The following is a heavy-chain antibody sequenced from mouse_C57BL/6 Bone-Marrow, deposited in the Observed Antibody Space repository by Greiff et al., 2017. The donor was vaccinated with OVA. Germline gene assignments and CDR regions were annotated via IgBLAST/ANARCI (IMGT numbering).Heavy chain of an antibody. V-gene: IGHV5-4*03. CDR1: GFTFSSYA. CDR2: ISDGGSYT. Sequence: EVKLVESGGGLVKPGGSLKLSCAASGFTFSSYAMSWVRQTPEKRLEWVATISDGGSYTYYPDNVKGRFTISRDNAKNNLYLQMSHLKSEDTAMYYCARVAEDYFDYWGQGTTLTVSS. J-gene: IGHJ2*01. CDR3: ARVAEDYFDY.